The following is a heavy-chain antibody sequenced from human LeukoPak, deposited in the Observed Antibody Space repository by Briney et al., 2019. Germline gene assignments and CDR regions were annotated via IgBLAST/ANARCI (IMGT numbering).Heavy chain of an antibody. CDR1: GGSISSYY. CDR2: VYSSGTT. Sequence: SETLSLTCTVSGGSISSYYWNWIRQPPGKGLEWIGCVYSSGTTNYNPSLKSRLTISVDTSKKQFSLKLSSVTAADTAVYYCAREQWGLVDYWGQGILVTVS. J-gene: IGHJ4*02. D-gene: IGHD1-26*01. V-gene: IGHV4-59*01. CDR3: AREQWGLVDY.